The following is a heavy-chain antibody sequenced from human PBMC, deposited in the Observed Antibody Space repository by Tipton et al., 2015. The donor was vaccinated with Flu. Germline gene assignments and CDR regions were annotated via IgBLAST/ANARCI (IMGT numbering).Heavy chain of an antibody. CDR1: GYTFTGYY. Sequence: QLVQSGAEVKKPGASVKVSCKASGYTFTGYYIHWMRQAPGQGLEWMGWINPNSGGTSYAQNFQGRVTMTRDTSISTAYMELSRLRSDDTAVYYCAREGGSGDNCYSDYWGQGTLVTVSS. V-gene: IGHV1-2*02. D-gene: IGHD2-15*01. CDR3: AREGGSGDNCYSDY. J-gene: IGHJ4*02. CDR2: INPNSGGT.